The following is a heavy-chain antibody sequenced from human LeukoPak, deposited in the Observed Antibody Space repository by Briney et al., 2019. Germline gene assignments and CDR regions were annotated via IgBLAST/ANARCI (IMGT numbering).Heavy chain of an antibody. CDR1: GGTFSTYA. CDR3: ARDLYCNRTSCSV. V-gene: IGHV1-69*01. Sequence: SVKVSCKASGGTFSTYAISWVRQAPGQGLEWVGVIIPMVGTATYAQRFQGRVTITADESTSTAYVELSSLRSEDTAVYYCARDLYCNRTSCSVWGQGTLVIVSS. CDR2: IIPMVGTA. D-gene: IGHD2-2*01. J-gene: IGHJ4*02.